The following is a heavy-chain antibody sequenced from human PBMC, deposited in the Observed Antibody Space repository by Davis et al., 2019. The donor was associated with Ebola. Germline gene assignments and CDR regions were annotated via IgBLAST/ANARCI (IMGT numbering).Heavy chain of an antibody. CDR1: GASVSSSNYY. CDR3: VRHEIGSYIDY. CDR2: MSYGGST. V-gene: IGHV4-39*01. Sequence: MPSETLSLTCTVPGASVSSSNYYWGWIRQSPGKGLEWIGSMSYGGSTYHNPSLKSRGTISVDTSKNQFSLKLSSLTAADTSVYYCVRHEIGSYIDYWGRGTLVTVSS. D-gene: IGHD2-15*01. J-gene: IGHJ4*02.